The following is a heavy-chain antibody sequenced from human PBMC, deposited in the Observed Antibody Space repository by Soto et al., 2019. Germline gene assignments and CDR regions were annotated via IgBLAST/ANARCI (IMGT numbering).Heavy chain of an antibody. V-gene: IGHV3-48*01. CDR1: GFTFSSYS. CDR3: ARAHCSGGHCYSESDFDY. J-gene: IGHJ4*02. D-gene: IGHD2-15*01. CDR2: ITSSSSTI. Sequence: EVQLVESGGGLVQRGGSLRLSCAASGFTFSSYSMNWVRQAPGKGLEWVSYITSSSSTIYYADSVKGRFTISRDNAKNSLYLQMNSLRADDTAVYYCARAHCSGGHCYSESDFDYWGQGILVTVSS.